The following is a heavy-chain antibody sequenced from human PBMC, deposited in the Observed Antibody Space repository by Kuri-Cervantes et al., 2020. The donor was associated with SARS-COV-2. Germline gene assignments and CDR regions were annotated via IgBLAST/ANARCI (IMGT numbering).Heavy chain of an antibody. Sequence: GGSLRLSCKGSGYSFTSNWISWVRQMPGKGMEWMVRFDPSDAYTNYSPSFQGHVTISDDKSISTAYLQWSSLKASDTAMYYCARRVGYYFDYWGQGTLVTVSS. V-gene: IGHV5-10-1*01. CDR1: GYSFTSNW. D-gene: IGHD2-15*01. CDR3: ARRVGYYFDY. CDR2: FDPSDAYT. J-gene: IGHJ4*02.